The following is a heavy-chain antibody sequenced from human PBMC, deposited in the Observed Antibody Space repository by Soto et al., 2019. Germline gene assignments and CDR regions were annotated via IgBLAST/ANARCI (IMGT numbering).Heavy chain of an antibody. CDR2: VHISGHS. Sequence: PSETLSLTCTLSGGSVRAPDWWNWVRQSPDKGLEWIAEVHISGHSNYNPSLRSRVSVSIDSSKNQFYLNLNSVTAADTAIYYCARVRKGCSATNCYSHPWGQGTQVTVST. J-gene: IGHJ5*02. CDR1: GGSVRAPDW. D-gene: IGHD2-2*01. CDR3: ARVRKGCSATNCYSHP. V-gene: IGHV4-4*02.